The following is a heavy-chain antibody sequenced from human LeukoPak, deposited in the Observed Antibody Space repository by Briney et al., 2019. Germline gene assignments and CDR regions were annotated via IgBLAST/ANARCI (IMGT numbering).Heavy chain of an antibody. V-gene: IGHV3-7*01. CDR1: GFTLSSYW. Sequence: QSGGSLRLSCAASGFTLSSYWMSWVRQAPGKGLEWVANIKQDGSEKYYVDSVKGRFTISRDNAKNSLYLQMNSLRAEDTAVYYCAREKNDYGDAFDYWGQGTLVTVSS. CDR3: AREKNDYGDAFDY. D-gene: IGHD4-17*01. CDR2: IKQDGSEK. J-gene: IGHJ4*02.